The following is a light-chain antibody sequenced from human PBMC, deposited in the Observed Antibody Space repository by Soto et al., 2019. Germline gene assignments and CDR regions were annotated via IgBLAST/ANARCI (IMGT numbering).Light chain of an antibody. V-gene: IGKV3-15*01. J-gene: IGKJ1*01. CDR2: GAS. CDR3: QQYNNWPPWT. CDR1: QSVSSN. Sequence: EIVMTQSPATLSVSPGERATLSCRASQSVSSNLAWYQQKPCQAPRLLIYGASTRATGIPARFSGSGSGKEFTLTISSLQSEDFAVYYCQQYNNWPPWTFGQGPKVEIK.